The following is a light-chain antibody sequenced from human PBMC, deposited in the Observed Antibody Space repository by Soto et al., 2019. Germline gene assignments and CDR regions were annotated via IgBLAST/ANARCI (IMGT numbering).Light chain of an antibody. V-gene: IGKV3-15*01. CDR3: QQYYNWPLT. CDR2: GAS. Sequence: EIVMTQSPATLSVSAGERATLSCRASQSVSSNSAWYQQKPGQAPRPLIYGASTRATGIPARFSGSGSGTEFTLTISSLQSEDFAVHYCQQYYNWPLTFGGGTKVEIK. CDR1: QSVSSN. J-gene: IGKJ4*01.